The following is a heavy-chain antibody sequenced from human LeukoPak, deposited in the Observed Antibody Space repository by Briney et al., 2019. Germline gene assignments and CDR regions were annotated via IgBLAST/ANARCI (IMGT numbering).Heavy chain of an antibody. CDR1: GGSFSGYF. D-gene: IGHD3-10*01. CDR3: ARTRGPYYYGSGSYYA. CDR2: ISHGGST. J-gene: IGHJ5*02. V-gene: IGHV4-34*01. Sequence: SETLSLTCSVYGGSFSGYFWSWIRQPPGKGLEWIGEISHGGSTFYNPSLKSRITISVDTSKNQFSLRLNSVTAADTAVYYCARTRGPYYYGSGSYYAWGQGTLVTVSS.